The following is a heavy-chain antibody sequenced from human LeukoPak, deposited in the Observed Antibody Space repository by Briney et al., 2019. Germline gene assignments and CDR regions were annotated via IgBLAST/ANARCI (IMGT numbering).Heavy chain of an antibody. CDR1: GYTFTGYY. V-gene: IGHV1-2*02. J-gene: IGHJ6*03. CDR3: ARGPHIQYNYDVAYYYYYYMDV. Sequence: ASVKVSCKASGYTFTGYYMHWVRQAPGQGLEWMGWINPNSGGTNYAQKFQGRVTMTRDTSISTAYMELSRLRSDDTAVYYCARGPHIQYNYDVAYYYYYYMDVWGKGTTVTVSS. D-gene: IGHD1-20*01. CDR2: INPNSGGT.